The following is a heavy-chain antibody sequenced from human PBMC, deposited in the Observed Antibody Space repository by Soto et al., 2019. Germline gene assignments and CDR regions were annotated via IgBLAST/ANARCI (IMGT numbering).Heavy chain of an antibody. J-gene: IGHJ5*01. CDR2: VNPNTGNT. CDR3: ARAYGAGSFDF. Sequence: QVKLVQSGAAVKKPGASVKVSCTGSGYTFRSYDIHWVRQATGQGLEWMGWVNPNTGNTGYAQKFQGRVTMTRDMSKSSAYMEVNSLTSEDTAIYYCARAYGAGSFDFWGQGTLVSVSS. V-gene: IGHV1-8*01. D-gene: IGHD3-10*01. CDR1: GYTFRSYD.